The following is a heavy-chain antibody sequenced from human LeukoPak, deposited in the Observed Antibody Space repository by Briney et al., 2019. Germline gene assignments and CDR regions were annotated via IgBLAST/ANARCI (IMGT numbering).Heavy chain of an antibody. CDR2: IYYSGST. CDR1: GGSISSYY. V-gene: IGHV4-59*01. CDR3: ARHSSGWYRGFDP. D-gene: IGHD6-19*01. J-gene: IGHJ5*02. Sequence: SETLSLTCTVPGGSISSYYWSWIRQPPGKGLEWIGYIYYSGSTNYNPSLKSRVTISVDTSKNQFSLKLSSVTAADTAVYYCARHSSGWYRGFDPWGQGTLVTASS.